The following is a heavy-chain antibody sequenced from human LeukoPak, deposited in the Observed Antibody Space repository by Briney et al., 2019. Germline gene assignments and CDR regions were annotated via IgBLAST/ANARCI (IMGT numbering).Heavy chain of an antibody. Sequence: GGSLRLSRAASGFTFSTYGVHWVRQAPGKGLEWVALISYDGRNKYYADSVKGRFTISSDNSKNTLYLQMNSLRSEDTAVYYCARGSVPYYDYGWFDPWGQGTLVTVSS. V-gene: IGHV3-30*03. CDR3: ARGSVPYYDYGWFDP. J-gene: IGHJ5*02. CDR1: GFTFSTYG. CDR2: ISYDGRNK. D-gene: IGHD3-22*01.